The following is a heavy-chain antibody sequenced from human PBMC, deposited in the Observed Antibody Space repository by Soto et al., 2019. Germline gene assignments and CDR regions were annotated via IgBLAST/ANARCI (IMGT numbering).Heavy chain of an antibody. V-gene: IGHV4-59*08. Sequence: SETLSLTCTVSGGSISSYYWSWIRQPPGKGLEWIGYIYYSGSTNYNPSLKSRVTISVDTPKNQFSLKLSSVTAADTAVYYCARTPAAAGTLFDYWGQGTLVTVSS. CDR3: ARTPAAAGTLFDY. D-gene: IGHD6-13*01. CDR1: GGSISSYY. CDR2: IYYSGST. J-gene: IGHJ4*02.